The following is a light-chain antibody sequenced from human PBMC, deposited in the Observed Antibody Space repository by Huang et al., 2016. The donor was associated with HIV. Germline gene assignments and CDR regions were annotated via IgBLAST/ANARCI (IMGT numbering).Light chain of an antibody. CDR1: QSVLYSHTNKNH. J-gene: IGKJ5*01. V-gene: IGKV4-1*01. CDR2: WAS. Sequence: DIVMTQSPDSLAVSLGETATINSKSSQSVLYSHTNKNHLGWYQQKPGQPPKLLIYWASTRESGVPDRVSGSGSGTDCTLTISSLQAEDVAVYYCHQYFSPPPTFGQGTRLEIK. CDR3: HQYFSPPPT.